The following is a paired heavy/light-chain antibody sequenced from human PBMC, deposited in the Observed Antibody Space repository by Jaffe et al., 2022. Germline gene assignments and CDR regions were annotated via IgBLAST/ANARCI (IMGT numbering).Light chain of an antibody. CDR2: KVS. CDR1: QSLVHSDGNTY. Sequence: DVVMTQSPLSLPVTLGQPASISCRSSQSLVHSDGNTYLNWFQQRPGQSPRRLIHKVSNRDSGVPDRFSGSGSGTDFTLKISRVEAEDVGVYYCMQAAHWPLTFGGGTKVEIK. CDR3: MQAAHWPLT. J-gene: IGKJ4*01. V-gene: IGKV2-30*02.
Heavy chain of an antibody. Sequence: EVQLLESGGGLVQPGGSLRLSCAASGFTFSSYVMNWVRQAPGKGLEWVSTITGSGDSTYSADSVKGRFTISRDNSKNTLYLQMNSLRAEDTALYYCVTHSSSVDYWGQGTLVTVSS. CDR2: ITGSGDST. D-gene: IGHD6-13*01. CDR1: GFTFSSYV. J-gene: IGHJ4*02. CDR3: VTHSSSVDY. V-gene: IGHV3-23*01.